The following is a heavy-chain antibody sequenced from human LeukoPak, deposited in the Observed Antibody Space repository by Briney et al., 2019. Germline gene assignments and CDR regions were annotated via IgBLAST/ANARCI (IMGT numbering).Heavy chain of an antibody. Sequence: PSETLSLTCTVSGGSISNYNWSWIRQPPGKGLEWIGYIYYSGSTSYNPSLKSRVTISVDTSKNQFSLKLRSVTVADTAVYYCVRDHYYDSSGYTFRHWGQGTLVSVPS. J-gene: IGHJ1*01. CDR3: VRDHYYDSSGYTFRH. D-gene: IGHD3-22*01. V-gene: IGHV4-59*01. CDR1: GGSISNYN. CDR2: IYYSGST.